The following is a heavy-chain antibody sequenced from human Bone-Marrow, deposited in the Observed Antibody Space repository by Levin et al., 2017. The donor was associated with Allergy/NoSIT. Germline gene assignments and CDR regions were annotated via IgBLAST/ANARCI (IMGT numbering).Heavy chain of an antibody. D-gene: IGHD1-14*01. CDR2: ISYDGTNK. CDR3: ARPRVRNWYYGMDV. J-gene: IGHJ6*02. CDR1: GFTFSSYN. V-gene: IGHV3-30*09. Sequence: GESLKISCAASGFTFSSYNMHWVRQVPGRGLEWVAVISYDGTNKEYADSVKGRFAISRDNSKNTLYLDMNSLRIEDTAIYYCARPRVRNWYYGMDVWGQGTTVTVSS.